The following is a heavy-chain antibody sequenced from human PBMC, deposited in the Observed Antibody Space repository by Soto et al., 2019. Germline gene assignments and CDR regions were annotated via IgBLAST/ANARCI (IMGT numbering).Heavy chain of an antibody. D-gene: IGHD2-2*01. CDR1: GYTFTGYY. CDR2: INPNSGGT. Sequence: QVQLVQSGAEVKKPGASVKVSCKASGYTFTGYYMHWVRQAPGQGLEWMGWINPNSGGTNYAQKFQGWVTMTRDTSISTAYMELSRLRSDDTAVYYCARGPPAAIHYYYDYMDVWGKGTTVTVSS. V-gene: IGHV1-2*04. CDR3: ARGPPAAIHYYYDYMDV. J-gene: IGHJ6*03.